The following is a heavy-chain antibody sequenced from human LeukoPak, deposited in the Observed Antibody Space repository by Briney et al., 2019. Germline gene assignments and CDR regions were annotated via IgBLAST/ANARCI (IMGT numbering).Heavy chain of an antibody. V-gene: IGHV3-23*01. Sequence: PGGSLRLSCAASGFTFSSYAMSWVRQAPGKGLEWVSAISGSGGSTYYADSVKGRFTISRDNSKNTLYLQMNSLRAEDTAVYYCAKERYSSCWYQWYFDYWGQGTLVTVSS. CDR2: ISGSGGST. CDR3: AKERYSSCWYQWYFDY. J-gene: IGHJ4*02. CDR1: GFTFSSYA. D-gene: IGHD6-19*01.